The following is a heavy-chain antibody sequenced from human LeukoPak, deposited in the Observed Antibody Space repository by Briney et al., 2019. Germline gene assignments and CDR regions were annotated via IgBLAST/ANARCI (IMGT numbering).Heavy chain of an antibody. CDR3: ARYRIEAPKALFDP. D-gene: IGHD6-13*01. V-gene: IGHV3-23*01. J-gene: IGHJ5*02. CDR2: ISGSGGST. CDR1: GFTFRSYA. Sequence: GGSLRLSCATSGFTFRSYAMSWVRQAPGKGLEWVSAISGSGGSTYYADSVKGRFAISRDNSKNTLSLQMSSVRADDTAIYYCARYRIEAPKALFDPWGQGTLVTVSS.